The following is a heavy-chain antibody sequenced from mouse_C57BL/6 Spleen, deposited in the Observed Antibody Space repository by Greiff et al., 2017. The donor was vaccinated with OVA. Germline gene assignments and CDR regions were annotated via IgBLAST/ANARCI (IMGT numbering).Heavy chain of an antibody. V-gene: IGHV1-64*01. CDR3: ARKGFLHWYFDV. Sequence: QVQLKQPGAELVKPGASVKLSCKASGYTFTSYWMHWVKQRPGQGLEWIGMIHPNSGSTNYNEKFKSKATLTVDKSSSTAYMQLSSLTSEDSAVYYCARKGFLHWYFDVWGTGTTVTVSS. CDR1: GYTFTSYW. J-gene: IGHJ1*03. CDR2: IHPNSGST.